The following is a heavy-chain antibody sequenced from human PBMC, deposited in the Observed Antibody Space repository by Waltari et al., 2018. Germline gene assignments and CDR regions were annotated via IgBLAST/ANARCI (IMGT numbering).Heavy chain of an antibody. Sequence: QVQLQQWGAGLLKPSETLSLTCAVYGGSFSGYYWSWIRQPPGQGLEWIGEINHSGSTNYNPSLKRLVTISVDTSKNQCSLKLSSVTAADTAVYYCARVGVVVAAPEGEERYHNFDYWGQGTLVTVSS. D-gene: IGHD2-15*01. CDR2: INHSGST. J-gene: IGHJ4*02. CDR3: ARVGVVVAAPEGEERYHNFDY. CDR1: GGSFSGYY. V-gene: IGHV4-34*01.